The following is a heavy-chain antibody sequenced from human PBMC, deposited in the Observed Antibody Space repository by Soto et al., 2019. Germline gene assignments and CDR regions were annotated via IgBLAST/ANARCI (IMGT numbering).Heavy chain of an antibody. J-gene: IGHJ5*02. Sequence: GGSMGLSCAASGFTFRSYAMSWVRQAPGKGLEWVSAISGSGGSTYYADSVKGRFTISRDNSKNTLYLQMNSLRAEDTAVYYCAKERLQGSNWFDPWGQGTLVTVSS. CDR3: AKERLQGSNWFDP. CDR2: ISGSGGST. V-gene: IGHV3-23*01. CDR1: GFTFRSYA. D-gene: IGHD4-4*01.